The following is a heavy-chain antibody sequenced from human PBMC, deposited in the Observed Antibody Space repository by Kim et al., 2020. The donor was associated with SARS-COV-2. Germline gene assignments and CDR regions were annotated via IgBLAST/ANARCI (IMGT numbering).Heavy chain of an antibody. CDR3: ATAPVVVGATLSDSYYYGMDV. D-gene: IGHD1-26*01. CDR1: GYTLTELS. J-gene: IGHJ6*02. Sequence: ASVKVSCKVSGYTLTELSMHWVRQAPGKGLEWMGGFDPEDGETIYAQKFQGRVTMTEDTSTDTAYMELSSLRSEDTAVYYCATAPVVVGATLSDSYYYGMDVWGQGTTVTVSS. CDR2: FDPEDGET. V-gene: IGHV1-24*01.